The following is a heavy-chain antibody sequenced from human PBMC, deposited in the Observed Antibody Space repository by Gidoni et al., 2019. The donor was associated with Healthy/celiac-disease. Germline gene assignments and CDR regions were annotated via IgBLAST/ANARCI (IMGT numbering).Heavy chain of an antibody. Sequence: QVQLVESGGGVVQPGRSLRLSCAASGFTFSSYGMHWVRQAPGKGLEWVAVISYDGSNKYYADSVKGRFTISRDNSKNTLYLQMNSLRAEDTAVYYCAKGARVTGFWSGYYTGPDAFDIWGQGTMVTVSS. V-gene: IGHV3-30*18. CDR3: AKGARVTGFWSGYYTGPDAFDI. CDR2: ISYDGSNK. J-gene: IGHJ3*02. CDR1: GFTFSSYG. D-gene: IGHD3-3*01.